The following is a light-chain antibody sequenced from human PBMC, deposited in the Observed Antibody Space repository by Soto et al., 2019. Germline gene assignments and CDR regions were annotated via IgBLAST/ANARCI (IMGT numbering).Light chain of an antibody. J-gene: IGKJ3*01. V-gene: IGKV1-5*03. CDR1: QSIKNW. CDR2: KAS. Sequence: DIQMTQSPFTLSASVGDRVTITCRASQSIKNWLAWYQQKPGEAPKLLIYKASTLESGVPSRFSGSGSGTEFTLTISCLQPDDVATYHCQQYNSYSQFTFGPGTKVDIK. CDR3: QQYNSYSQFT.